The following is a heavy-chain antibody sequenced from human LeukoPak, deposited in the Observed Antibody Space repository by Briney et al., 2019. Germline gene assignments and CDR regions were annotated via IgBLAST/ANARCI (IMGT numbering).Heavy chain of an antibody. V-gene: IGHV4-4*07. J-gene: IGHJ6*03. CDR3: ARHSGWYEIDYYYYMDV. CDR2: VSTTGTS. Sequence: PSETLSLTSTVSGGSITSNYWSWIRQPAGKGLEWIGRVSTTGTSNYNPSLKSRINMSVDTSNNQFSLRLSSVTAADTAVYYCARHSGWYEIDYYYYMDVWGKGTTVTVSS. D-gene: IGHD6-19*01. CDR1: GGSITSNY.